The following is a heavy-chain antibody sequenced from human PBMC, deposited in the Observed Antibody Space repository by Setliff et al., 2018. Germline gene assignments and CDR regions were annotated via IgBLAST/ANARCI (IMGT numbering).Heavy chain of an antibody. CDR2: IYYSGNT. CDR3: ARGKTFFGAFIRAFDI. J-gene: IGHJ3*02. Sequence: SETLSLTCSVSGGSIDSHYWGWIRQPPGKGLEWIGSIYYSGNTNYNPSLKSRVTMSLDTSKNQFSLKLSSVTAADTAVYHCARGKTFFGAFIRAFDIWGQGRMVTVSS. D-gene: IGHD3-3*01. CDR1: GGSIDSHY. V-gene: IGHV4-59*11.